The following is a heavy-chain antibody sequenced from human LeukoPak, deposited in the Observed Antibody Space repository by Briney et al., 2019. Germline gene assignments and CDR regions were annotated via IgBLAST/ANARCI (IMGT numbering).Heavy chain of an antibody. J-gene: IGHJ4*02. CDR3: ARDGWGGYDSSGPFDY. D-gene: IGHD3-22*01. Sequence: ASVKVSCKATGGTFSSYAISWVRQAPGQGLEWMGGIIPIFGTANYAQKFQGRVTITADESTSTAYMELSSLRSEDTAVYYCARDGWGGYDSSGPFDYWGQGTLVTVSS. V-gene: IGHV1-69*13. CDR1: GGTFSSYA. CDR2: IIPIFGTA.